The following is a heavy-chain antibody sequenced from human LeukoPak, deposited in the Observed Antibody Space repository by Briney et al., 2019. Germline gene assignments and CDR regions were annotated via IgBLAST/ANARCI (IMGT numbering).Heavy chain of an antibody. J-gene: IGHJ4*02. Sequence: GGSLRLSCAASGFSFSSYTIHWVRQAPGKGLEWVAVIPSNGNSRYYTDSVKGRFTISRDNSKNTVYLQMNSLRGEDTAVYYCARVRLRISAAPLDYWGQGTLVTVSS. D-gene: IGHD6-13*01. V-gene: IGHV3-30-3*01. CDR3: ARVRLRISAAPLDY. CDR2: IPSNGNSR. CDR1: GFSFSSYT.